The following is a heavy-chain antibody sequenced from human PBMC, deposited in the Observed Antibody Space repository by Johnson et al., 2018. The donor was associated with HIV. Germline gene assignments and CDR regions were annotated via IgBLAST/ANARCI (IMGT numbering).Heavy chain of an antibody. Sequence: QEQLVESGGGVVQPGRSLRLSCAASGFTFSSYGMHWARQAPGKGLEWVAVISYDGSNKYYADSVKGRFTISRDNSKNTLYLQMNSLRAEDTAGYYCARLGVGATWHAFDIWGQGTMVTVSS. CDR1: GFTFSSYG. V-gene: IGHV3-30*03. CDR2: ISYDGSNK. CDR3: ARLGVGATWHAFDI. J-gene: IGHJ3*02. D-gene: IGHD1-26*01.